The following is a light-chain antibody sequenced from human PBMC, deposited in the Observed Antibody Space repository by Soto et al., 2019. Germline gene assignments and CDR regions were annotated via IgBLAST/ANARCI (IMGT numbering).Light chain of an antibody. Sequence: QSALTQPASVSGSPGQSITISCTGTSSDVGAYNHVSWYQHHPGKAPKLMIYEVNNRPSGVSNRFSGSKSGYTASLTISGLQAEDEADYYCCAYTTSDTLVFGTGTKLTVL. CDR1: SSDVGAYNH. J-gene: IGLJ1*01. CDR3: CAYTTSDTLV. CDR2: EVN. V-gene: IGLV2-14*01.